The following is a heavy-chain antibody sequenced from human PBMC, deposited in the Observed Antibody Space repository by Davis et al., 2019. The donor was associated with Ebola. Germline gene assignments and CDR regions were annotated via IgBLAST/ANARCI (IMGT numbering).Heavy chain of an antibody. CDR3: ARAHYGMDV. CDR1: GFTFSSYS. V-gene: IGHV3-21*01. Sequence: GESLKISCAASGFTFSSYSMNWVRQAPGKGLEWVSSISSSSSYIYYADSAKGRFTISRDNAKNSLYLQMNSLRAEDTAVYYCARAHYGMDVWGQGTTVTVSS. J-gene: IGHJ6*02. CDR2: ISSSSSYI.